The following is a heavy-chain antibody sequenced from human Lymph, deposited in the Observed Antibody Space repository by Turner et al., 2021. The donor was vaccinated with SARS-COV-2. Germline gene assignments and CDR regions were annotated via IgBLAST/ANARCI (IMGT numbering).Heavy chain of an antibody. J-gene: IGHJ4*02. Sequence: QVQLVESGGGVVPPGRYLRPSCAASGFTFSSYAMHWVPQAPGRGVGWVAFISNGESDKYYADSVKGRFTFSRDNSKNTLYLQMNSLRAEDTAVYNCARDRDSSGWVDYWGQGTLVTVSS. CDR2: ISNGESDK. CDR1: GFTFSSYA. CDR3: ARDRDSSGWVDY. V-gene: IGHV3-30*04. D-gene: IGHD3-22*01.